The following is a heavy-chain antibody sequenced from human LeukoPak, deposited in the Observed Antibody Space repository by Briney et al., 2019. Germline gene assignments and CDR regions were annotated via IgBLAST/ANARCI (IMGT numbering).Heavy chain of an antibody. CDR3: ARQLGYCSSTSCYADKVDY. V-gene: IGHV4-39*01. CDR1: GDSISSSIYY. CDR2: IYYSGST. D-gene: IGHD2-2*01. Sequence: SETLSLTCTVSGDSISSSIYYWGWIRQPPGKGLEWIGSIYYSGSTYYNPSLKSRVTISVDTSKNQFSLKLSSVTAADTAVYYCARQLGYCSSTSCYADKVDYWGQGTLVTVSS. J-gene: IGHJ4*02.